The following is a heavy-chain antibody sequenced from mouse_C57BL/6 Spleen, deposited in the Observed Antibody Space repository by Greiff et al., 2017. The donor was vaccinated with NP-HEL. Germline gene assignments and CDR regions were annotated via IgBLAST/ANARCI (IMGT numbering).Heavy chain of an antibody. J-gene: IGHJ2*01. CDR2: IYPRGGNT. D-gene: IGHD1-1*01. Sequence: VQLQESGAELARPGASVKLSCKASGYTFTSYGISWVKQRTGQGLEWIGEIYPRGGNTYYNEKFKGKATLTADKSSSTAYMELRSLTSEDSAVYFCARPSLITTVVATDYWGQGTTLTVSS. CDR3: ARPSLITTVVATDY. CDR1: GYTFTSYG. V-gene: IGHV1-81*01.